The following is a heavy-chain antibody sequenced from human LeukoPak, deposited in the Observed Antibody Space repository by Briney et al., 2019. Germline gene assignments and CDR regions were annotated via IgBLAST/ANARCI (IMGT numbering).Heavy chain of an antibody. J-gene: IGHJ4*02. CDR2: ISSSSSYI. Sequence: GGSLRLSCAASGFTFSSYSMNWVRQAPGKGLEWVSSISSSSSYIYYADSVKGRFTISRDNSKNTLYLQMNSLRAEDTAVYYCAKISRYCSSTSCYGPPDYWGQGTLVTVSS. CDR1: GFTFSSYS. D-gene: IGHD2-2*01. CDR3: AKISRYCSSTSCYGPPDY. V-gene: IGHV3-21*01.